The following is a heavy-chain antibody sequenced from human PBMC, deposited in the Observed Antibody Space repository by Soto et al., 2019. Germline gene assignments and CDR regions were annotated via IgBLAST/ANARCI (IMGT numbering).Heavy chain of an antibody. V-gene: IGHV3-53*01. Sequence: EGQLVESGGGLIQPGGSLRLSCAASGFIVTNNYMTWVRQAPGKGLEWVSVIYRTGDTYYADSVKGRFTISRDKSKNTLYLQMHSLRAEDTAVYFCARDRTMDVWGRVTTVTVSS. CDR3: ARDRTMDV. J-gene: IGHJ6*02. CDR2: IYRTGDT. CDR1: GFIVTNNY.